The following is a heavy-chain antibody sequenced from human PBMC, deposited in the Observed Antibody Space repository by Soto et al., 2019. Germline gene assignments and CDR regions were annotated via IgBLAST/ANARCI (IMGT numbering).Heavy chain of an antibody. CDR3: ARRLRWDPYFDY. V-gene: IGHV4-59*01. CDR1: GGSISSYY. Sequence: QVQLQESGPGLVKPSETLSLTCTVSGGSISSYYWSWIRQPPGKGLEWIGYIYYSGSTNYNPSLKSRVTITVDPSKNQFSLKLSSVTAADTALYYCARRLRWDPYFDYWGQGTLVTVSS. J-gene: IGHJ4*02. D-gene: IGHD4-17*01. CDR2: IYYSGST.